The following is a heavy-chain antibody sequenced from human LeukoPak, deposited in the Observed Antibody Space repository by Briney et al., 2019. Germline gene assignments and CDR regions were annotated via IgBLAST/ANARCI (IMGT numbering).Heavy chain of an antibody. CDR3: ARVVKWLRTNNWFDP. V-gene: IGHV1-8*03. J-gene: IGHJ5*02. Sequence: ASVKVSCKASGYTFTSYDINWVRQAAGQGLEWMGWMNPNSGNTGYSQRFQGRVSITRNTSISTAYMELRSLRSDDTAVYYCARVVKWLRTNNWFDPWGQGTLVTVSS. CDR1: GYTFTSYD. CDR2: MNPNSGNT. D-gene: IGHD5-12*01.